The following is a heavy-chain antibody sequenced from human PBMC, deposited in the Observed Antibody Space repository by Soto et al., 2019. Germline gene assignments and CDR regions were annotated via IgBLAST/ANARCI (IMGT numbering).Heavy chain of an antibody. CDR2: ISNSGST. J-gene: IGHJ4*02. V-gene: IGHV4-30-4*01. D-gene: IGHD5-18*01. Sequence: SETLSLTCTVSGGSVTSDEDYWTWIRQSPGKGLEWIGYISNSGSTGYNPSLKTRLSMSVDRSKNQFTLRLTSVTAADTAVYFCAAESGSTYGYFDHWGQGTQVTVSS. CDR1: GGSVTSDEDY. CDR3: AAESGSTYGYFDH.